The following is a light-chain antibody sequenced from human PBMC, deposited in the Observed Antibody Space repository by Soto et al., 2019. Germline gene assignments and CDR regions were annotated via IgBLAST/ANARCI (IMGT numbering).Light chain of an antibody. CDR3: CSRL. V-gene: IGLV1-51*01. CDR1: SSNIGGNS. Sequence: QSVMTQPPSVSAAPGQKVTISCSGSSSNIGGNSVSWYQQLPGTAPKLLIYDDNKRPSGIPDRFSGSKSGTSATLGITGFQTGDEADYYCCSRLFGGGTKVTVL. J-gene: IGLJ2*01. CDR2: DDN.